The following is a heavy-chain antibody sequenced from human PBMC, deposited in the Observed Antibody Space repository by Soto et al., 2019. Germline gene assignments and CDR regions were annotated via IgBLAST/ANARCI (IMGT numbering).Heavy chain of an antibody. CDR2: ISHDGSNK. V-gene: IGHV3-30*18. CDR3: AKDPGMVRGVITPGWFDP. CDR1: GFTFSSYG. Sequence: PGGSLRLSCAASGFTFSSYGMHWVRQAPGKGLEWVAVISHDGSNKYYADSVKGRFTISRDNSKNTLYLQMDSLRAEDTAVYYCAKDPGMVRGVITPGWFDPWGQGTLVTVSS. D-gene: IGHD3-10*01. J-gene: IGHJ5*02.